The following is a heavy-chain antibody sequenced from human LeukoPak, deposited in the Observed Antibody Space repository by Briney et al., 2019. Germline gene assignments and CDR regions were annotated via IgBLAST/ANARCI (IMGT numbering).Heavy chain of an antibody. J-gene: IGHJ4*02. D-gene: IGHD4-23*01. CDR3: AKDLGYGGNPPVYFDY. Sequence: GGSLRLSCAASGFTFSSYGMNWVRQAPGKGLEWVSAISDSGVSTYYADSVKGRFTVSRDNSKNTLYLQMNSLRAEDTAVYYCAKDLGYGGNPPVYFDYWGQGTLVTVSS. V-gene: IGHV3-23*01. CDR1: GFTFSSYG. CDR2: ISDSGVST.